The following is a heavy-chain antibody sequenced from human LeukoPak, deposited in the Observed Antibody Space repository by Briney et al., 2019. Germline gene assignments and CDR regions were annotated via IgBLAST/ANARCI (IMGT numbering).Heavy chain of an antibody. CDR3: ARDGFPPAANYFDY. CDR1: GFTFSNYA. Sequence: GRSLRLSCAASGFTFSNYAMHWVRQAPGKGLEWVAIISYDGSKQYYADSVKGRFTISRDNSKKTLYPQMNSLRTEDTAVYYCARDGFPPAANYFDYWGQGTLVTVSS. D-gene: IGHD2-2*01. CDR2: ISYDGSKQ. V-gene: IGHV3-30-3*01. J-gene: IGHJ4*02.